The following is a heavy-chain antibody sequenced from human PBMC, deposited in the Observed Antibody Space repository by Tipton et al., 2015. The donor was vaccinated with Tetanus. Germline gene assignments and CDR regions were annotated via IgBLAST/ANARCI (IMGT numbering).Heavy chain of an antibody. CDR3: ARGWGSSWYYFDY. CDR2: IYQTGST. D-gene: IGHD6-13*01. Sequence: TLSLSCNVTGALLTTGGYSWGWIRQPPGQGLEWIGYIYQTGSTYFNPSLRSQLTMSFKMSKNQFSLRLTSVTAADTAVYYCARGWGSSWYYFDYWGQGILVTVSS. J-gene: IGHJ4*02. V-gene: IGHV4-30-2*01. CDR1: GALLTTGGYS.